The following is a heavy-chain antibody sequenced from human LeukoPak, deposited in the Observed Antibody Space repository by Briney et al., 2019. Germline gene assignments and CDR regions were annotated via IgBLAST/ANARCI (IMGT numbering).Heavy chain of an antibody. CDR3: ARVEGSGWPVDY. CDR2: IYYSGST. CDR1: GGSISSSSYY. V-gene: IGHV4-39*07. D-gene: IGHD6-19*01. J-gene: IGHJ4*02. Sequence: PSETLSLTCTVSGGSISSSSYYWGWIRQPPGKGLEWIGSIYYSGSTYYNPSLKSRVTISVDTSKNQFSLKLSSVTAADTAVYYCARVEGSGWPVDYWGQGTLVTVSS.